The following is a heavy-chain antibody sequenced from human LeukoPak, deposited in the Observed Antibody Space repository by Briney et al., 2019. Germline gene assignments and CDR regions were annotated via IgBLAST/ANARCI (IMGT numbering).Heavy chain of an antibody. Sequence: SETLSLTCTVSGGSISNYYWSWIRQPPGKGLEWIGYIYYSGSTNYNPSLKSRVTISVDTSKKQFSLKLTSVTAADTAVYYCARLGRGGYNWFDPWGQGTLVTVSS. CDR3: ARLGRGGYNWFDP. J-gene: IGHJ5*02. CDR2: IYYSGST. CDR1: GGSISNYY. V-gene: IGHV4-59*01. D-gene: IGHD1-26*01.